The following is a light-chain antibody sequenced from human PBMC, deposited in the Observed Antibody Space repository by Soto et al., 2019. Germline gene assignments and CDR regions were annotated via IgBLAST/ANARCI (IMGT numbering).Light chain of an antibody. CDR2: YAS. CDR1: EGVRNM. V-gene: IGKV3-15*01. CDR3: QQFYTWPVT. J-gene: IGKJ4*01. Sequence: EIVMTQSPATLSVSPGEGVTFSCRASEGVRNMSAWYQHKPGQPPRLLVSYASAGATGVPARFSGSGSGTEFTLTINSLQSEDVALYYCQQFYTWPVTFGGGTKVEIK.